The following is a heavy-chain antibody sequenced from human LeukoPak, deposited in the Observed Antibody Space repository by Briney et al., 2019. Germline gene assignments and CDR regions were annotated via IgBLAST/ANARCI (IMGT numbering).Heavy chain of an antibody. CDR3: TRIGGRYFDWLSDLHDAFDI. J-gene: IGHJ3*02. D-gene: IGHD3-9*01. CDR2: IRSKAYGGTT. CDR1: GFTFGDYA. Sequence: PGGSLRLSCTASGFTFGDYAMSWVRQAPGKGLEWVGFIRSKAYGGTTEYAASVKGRFTISRDDSKSIAYLQMNSLKTEDTAVYYCTRIGGRYFDWLSDLHDAFDIWGQGTMVTVSS. V-gene: IGHV3-49*04.